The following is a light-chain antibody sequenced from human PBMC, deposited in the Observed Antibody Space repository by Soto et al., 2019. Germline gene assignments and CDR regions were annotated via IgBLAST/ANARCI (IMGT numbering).Light chain of an antibody. Sequence: DIQMTQSPSSLSASAGDRVTITCRASQDISKFLAWYQQKPGKVPRLLIYATSTLDSGVPSRFSGSGTWTDLPPTLSRLQPEDVATYYRQNYKSAPWTVRQGTKVETK. CDR2: ATS. V-gene: IGKV1-27*01. J-gene: IGKJ1*01. CDR1: QDISKF. CDR3: QNYKSAPWT.